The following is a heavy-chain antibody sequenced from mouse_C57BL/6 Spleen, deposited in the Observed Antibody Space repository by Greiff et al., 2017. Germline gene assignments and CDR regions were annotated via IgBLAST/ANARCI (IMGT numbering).Heavy chain of an antibody. Sequence: EVQLQQSGPELVKPGASVKISCKASGYTFTDYYMNWVKQSHGKSLEWIGDINPNNGGTSYNQKFKGKATLTVEKSSSTAYMELRSLTSEDSAVYYCARGNSNGAMDYWGQGTSVTVSS. CDR2: INPNNGGT. V-gene: IGHV1-26*01. D-gene: IGHD2-5*01. CDR1: GYTFTDYY. J-gene: IGHJ4*01. CDR3: ARGNSNGAMDY.